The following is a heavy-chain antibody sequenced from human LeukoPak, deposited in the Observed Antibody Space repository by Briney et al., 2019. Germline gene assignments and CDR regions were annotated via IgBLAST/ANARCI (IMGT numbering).Heavy chain of an antibody. D-gene: IGHD4-23*01. CDR1: GFTFSNYW. CDR3: AKGSARRWFWYFDY. V-gene: IGHV3-7*03. Sequence: PGGSLRLSCAASGFTFSNYWMTWVRQAPGKGLEWVANIKPDGSEKYYVDSVKGRFTISRDNSKNMLYLQMNSLRAEDTAVYYCAKGSARRWFWYFDYWGQGTLVTVSS. J-gene: IGHJ4*02. CDR2: IKPDGSEK.